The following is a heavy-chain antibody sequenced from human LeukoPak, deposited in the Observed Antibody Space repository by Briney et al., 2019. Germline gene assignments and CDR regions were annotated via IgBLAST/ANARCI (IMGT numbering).Heavy chain of an antibody. V-gene: IGHV4-34*01. CDR3: ARVGGWGSSSWYNWFDP. D-gene: IGHD6-13*01. CDR2: INHSGST. CDR1: GGSFSGYY. Sequence: PSETLSLTCAVYGGSFSGYYWSWIRQPPGKGLEWIGEINHSGSTNYNPSLKSRVTISVDTSKNQFSLKLSSVTAADTAVYYCARVGGWGSSSWYNWFDPWGQGTLVTVPS. J-gene: IGHJ5*02.